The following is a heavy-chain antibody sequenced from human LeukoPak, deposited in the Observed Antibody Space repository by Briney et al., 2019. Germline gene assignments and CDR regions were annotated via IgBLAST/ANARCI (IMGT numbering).Heavy chain of an antibody. CDR1: GFTFSDYY. CDR3: ARDEGSSGWLRDYYYYGMDA. J-gene: IGHJ6*02. V-gene: IGHV3-11*01. D-gene: IGHD6-19*01. CDR2: ISSSGSTI. Sequence: GGSLRLSCAASGFTFSDYYMSWIRQAPGKGLEWVSYISSSGSTIYYADSVKGRFTISRDNAKNSLYLQMNSLRAEDTAVYYCARDEGSSGWLRDYYYYGMDAWGQGTTVTVSS.